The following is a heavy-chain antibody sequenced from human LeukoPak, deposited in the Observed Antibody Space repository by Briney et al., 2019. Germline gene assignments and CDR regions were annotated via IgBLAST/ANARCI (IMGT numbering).Heavy chain of an antibody. V-gene: IGHV3-13*01. CDR1: GFTLSNYD. CDR3: ARSPWGAGAGPV. J-gene: IGHJ6*04. CDR2: IGTAGGR. Sequence: PGGSLRLSCAASGFTLSNYDMHWVRQATGKGLEWVSGIGTAGGRYYPGPVKGRFSISKDNAENSFYQQMNSVTAGDTAVYYCARSPWGAGAGPVWGKGTTVTVSS. D-gene: IGHD6-13*01.